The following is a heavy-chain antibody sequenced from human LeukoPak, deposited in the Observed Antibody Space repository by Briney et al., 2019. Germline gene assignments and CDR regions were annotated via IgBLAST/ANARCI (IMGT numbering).Heavy chain of an antibody. CDR3: ARVAVAGTDAFDI. CDR1: GYSISSGYY. D-gene: IGHD6-19*01. J-gene: IGHJ3*02. CDR2: IYHSGST. Sequence: ASETLSLTCTVSGYSISSGYYWGWIRQPPGKGLEWIGSIYHSGSTYYNPSLKSRVTISVGTSKNQFSLKLSSVTAADTAVYYCARVAVAGTDAFDIWGQGTMVTVSS. V-gene: IGHV4-38-2*02.